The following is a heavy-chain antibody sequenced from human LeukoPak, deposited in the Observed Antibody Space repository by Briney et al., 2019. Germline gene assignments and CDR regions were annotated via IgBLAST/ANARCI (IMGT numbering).Heavy chain of an antibody. CDR1: GFTASSNY. CDR3: ARDLYRGSWGFDY. D-gene: IGHD3-10*01. Sequence: GGSLSLSRAASGFTASSNYMNWVRQAPGKGLEWVSVIYSGGSTYYAESVKGRFTISRDKSKNTLYLQMSSLRAEDTAVYYCARDLYRGSWGFDYRGQGTLVTVSS. J-gene: IGHJ4*02. V-gene: IGHV3-66*01. CDR2: IYSGGST.